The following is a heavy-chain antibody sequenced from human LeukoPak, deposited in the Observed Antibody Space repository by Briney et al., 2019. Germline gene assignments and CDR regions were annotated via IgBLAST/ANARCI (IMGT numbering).Heavy chain of an antibody. J-gene: IGHJ5*02. CDR2: IYYSRST. CDR1: GGSISSYH. CDR3: ARDGGIYYGSGSYSP. Sequence: SETLSLTCTVSGGSISSYHWSWIRQPPGKGLEWIGYIYYSRSTNYNPSLKSRVTISVDTSKNQFSLKLSSVTAADTAVYYCARDGGIYYGSGSYSPWGQGTLVTVSS. D-gene: IGHD3-10*01. V-gene: IGHV4-59*01.